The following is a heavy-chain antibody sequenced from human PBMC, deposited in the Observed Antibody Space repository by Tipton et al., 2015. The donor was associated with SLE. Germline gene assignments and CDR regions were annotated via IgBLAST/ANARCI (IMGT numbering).Heavy chain of an antibody. J-gene: IGHJ4*02. CDR2: IAYDGSRE. V-gene: IGHV3-30*09. CDR3: ARTYEKLTPAYYHPSY. Sequence: SLRLSCRGSGFDFDRYPLQWVRQAPGKGLEWVAFIAYDGSREYYADSVRGRFAISRDKSNTLYLQMNSLRSEDMAVYYCARTYEKLTPAYYHPSYWGQGTLVTVSS. D-gene: IGHD3-3*02. CDR1: GFDFDRYP.